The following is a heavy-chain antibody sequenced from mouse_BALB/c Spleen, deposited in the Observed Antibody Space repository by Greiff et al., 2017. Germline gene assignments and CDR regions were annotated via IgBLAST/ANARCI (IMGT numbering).Heavy chain of an antibody. CDR2: ISSGGSYT. V-gene: IGHV5-9-4*01. CDR3: AREDGTGFAY. Sequence: EVHLVESGGGLVKPGGSLKLSCAASGFTFSSYAMSWVRQSPEKRLEWVAEISSGGSYTYYPDTVTGRFTISRDNAKNTLYLEMSSLRSEDTAMYYCAREDGTGFAYWGQGTLVTVSA. D-gene: IGHD2-1*01. CDR1: GFTFSSYA. J-gene: IGHJ3*01.